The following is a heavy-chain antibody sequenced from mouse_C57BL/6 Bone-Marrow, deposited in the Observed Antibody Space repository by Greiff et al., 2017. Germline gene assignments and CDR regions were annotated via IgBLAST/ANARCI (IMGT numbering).Heavy chain of an antibody. CDR3: ARSLMSSNCGSPGWFAY. D-gene: IGHD1-1*01. V-gene: IGHV1-42*01. J-gene: IGHJ3*01. Sequence: VQLQQSGPELVKPGASVKISCKASGYSFTGYYMNWVKQSPEKSLEWIGEINPSTGGTTYNQKFKAKATLTVDKSSSTAYMQLKSLTSEDSAVYYCARSLMSSNCGSPGWFAYWGQGTLVTVSA. CDR1: GYSFTGYY. CDR2: INPSTGGT.